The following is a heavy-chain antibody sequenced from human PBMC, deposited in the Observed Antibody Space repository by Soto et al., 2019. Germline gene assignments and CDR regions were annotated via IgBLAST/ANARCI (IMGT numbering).Heavy chain of an antibody. V-gene: IGHV1-69*13. D-gene: IGHD6-19*01. CDR1: GGTFSSYA. Sequence: GASVKVSCKASGGTFSSYAISWGRQAPGQGLEWMGGIIPIFGTANYAQKFQGRVTITADESTSTAYMELSSLRSEDTAVYYCARDRYSSGWTNRYGMDVWGQGTTVTVSS. CDR3: ARDRYSSGWTNRYGMDV. CDR2: IIPIFGTA. J-gene: IGHJ6*02.